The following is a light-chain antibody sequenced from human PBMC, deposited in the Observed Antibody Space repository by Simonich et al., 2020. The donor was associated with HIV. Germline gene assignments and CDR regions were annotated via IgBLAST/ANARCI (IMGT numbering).Light chain of an antibody. CDR1: QSVLYSSNNKDF. CDR3: QQYYITPLT. J-gene: IGKJ1*01. V-gene: IGKV4-1*01. CDR2: WAS. Sequence: DIVMTQSPDSLAVSLGERATINCKSSQSVLYSSNNKDFLAWYQQKPGQPPNLLIYWASTRESGVPDRFSGSGSETYFTLTISSLQAEDVAVYYCQQYYITPLTFGQGTKVEIK.